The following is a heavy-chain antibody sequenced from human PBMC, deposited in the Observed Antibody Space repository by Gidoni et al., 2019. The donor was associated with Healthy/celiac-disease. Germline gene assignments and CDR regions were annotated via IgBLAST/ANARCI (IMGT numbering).Heavy chain of an antibody. Sequence: QVQLVQSGAEVKKPGASVKVSCKASGYTFTSYYMHWVRQAPGQGLEWMGIINPSDGRTSYAQNFQGRVTMTRDTSTSTVYMELSSLRSEDTAVYYCARDIEMATITSLFDYWGQGTLVTVSS. CDR2: INPSDGRT. V-gene: IGHV1-46*01. D-gene: IGHD5-12*01. CDR1: GYTFTSYY. CDR3: ARDIEMATITSLFDY. J-gene: IGHJ4*02.